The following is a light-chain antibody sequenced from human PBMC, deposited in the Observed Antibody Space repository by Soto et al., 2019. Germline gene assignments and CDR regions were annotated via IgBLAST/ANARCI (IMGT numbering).Light chain of an antibody. CDR2: AAS. CDR3: QQYGSSQYT. V-gene: IGKV1-8*01. Sequence: AIRMTQSPSSLSASTGDRVTITCRASQGISSYLAWYQQKPGKAPKLLIYAASTLQSGVPSRFSGSGSGTDFTLTISCLQSEDFATYYCQQYGSSQYTFGQGTKLEIK. CDR1: QGISSY. J-gene: IGKJ2*01.